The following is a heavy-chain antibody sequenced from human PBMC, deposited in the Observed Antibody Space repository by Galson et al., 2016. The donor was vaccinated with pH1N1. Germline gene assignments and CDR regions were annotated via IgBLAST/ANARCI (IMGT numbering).Heavy chain of an antibody. D-gene: IGHD3-22*01. CDR1: GGTFSSSG. CDR3: AREDYYDTDLSDWYFDL. J-gene: IGHJ2*01. CDR2: IIPIFGTS. V-gene: IGHV1-69*13. Sequence: SVKVSCKASGGTFSSSGINWVRQAPGQGLEWMGGIIPIFGTSKYAQKFQGRVTITADESTTTAYMELSRLISEDTAVYYGAREDYYDTDLSDWYFDLWGRGTLVTVSS.